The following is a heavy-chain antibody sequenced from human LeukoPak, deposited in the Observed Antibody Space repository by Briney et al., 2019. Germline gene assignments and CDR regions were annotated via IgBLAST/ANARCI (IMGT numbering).Heavy chain of an antibody. J-gene: IGHJ5*01. Sequence: GGSLRLSCAGSGFALKSYSLSWVRQAPGKGLEWVSSISSTSAYIYYADSVKGRFTISRDNVDNVVYLQMNSLGAEDTAVYYCARVAVSGPTGWFDSWGQGTLVIVSS. CDR1: GFALKSYS. V-gene: IGHV3-21*01. CDR3: ARVAVSGPTGWFDS. CDR2: ISSTSAYI. D-gene: IGHD2-8*02.